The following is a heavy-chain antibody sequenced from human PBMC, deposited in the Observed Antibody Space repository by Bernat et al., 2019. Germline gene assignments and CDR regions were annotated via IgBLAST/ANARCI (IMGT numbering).Heavy chain of an antibody. CDR2: VSYDGRNK. Sequence: VQLVESGGGVVQPGRSLRLSCVASGFTFSDYSLHWVRQAPGKGLEWVAVVSYDGRNKYYAGSVQARFIISRDDSENTLYLQMDSLKSEDTAVYYCVRDGAALYYYHGMDVWGRGTTVTVSS. CDR3: VRDGAALYYYHGMDV. J-gene: IGHJ6*02. D-gene: IGHD6-25*01. V-gene: IGHV3-30*04. CDR1: GFTFSDYS.